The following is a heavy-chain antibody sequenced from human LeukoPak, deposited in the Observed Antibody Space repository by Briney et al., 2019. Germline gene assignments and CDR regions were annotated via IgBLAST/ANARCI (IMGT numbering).Heavy chain of an antibody. Sequence: SETLSLTCTVSGYSISSGYYWGWIRQPPGKGLEWIGSIYHSGSTYYNPSLKSRVTVSVDTSKNQFSLKLSSVTAADTAVYYCARDLSMADLGWFDPWGQGTLVTVSS. CDR2: IYHSGST. D-gene: IGHD2-8*01. CDR1: GYSISSGYY. V-gene: IGHV4-38-2*02. J-gene: IGHJ5*02. CDR3: ARDLSMADLGWFDP.